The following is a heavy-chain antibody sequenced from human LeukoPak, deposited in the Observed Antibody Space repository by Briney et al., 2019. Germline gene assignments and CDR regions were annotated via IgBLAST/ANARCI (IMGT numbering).Heavy chain of an antibody. J-gene: IGHJ4*02. D-gene: IGHD3-22*01. Sequence: PGGSLRLSCAASGFTFSSYAMSWVRQAPEKGLEWVSTISGSGGSTYYADSVKGRFTISRDNSKNTLYLQMNSLRAEDTAVYYCARDFTTALDYWGQGTLVTVSS. CDR3: ARDFTTALDY. CDR2: ISGSGGST. V-gene: IGHV3-23*01. CDR1: GFTFSSYA.